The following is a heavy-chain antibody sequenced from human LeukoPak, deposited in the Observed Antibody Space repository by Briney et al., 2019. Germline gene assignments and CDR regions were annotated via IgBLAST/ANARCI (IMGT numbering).Heavy chain of an antibody. J-gene: IGHJ6*03. CDR2: INWSSGHK. V-gene: IGHV3-9*01. D-gene: IGHD6-6*01. Sequence: PGGSLRLSCAASGFTFGDYGMHWVRQAPGKGLKWVSSINWSSGHKAYAASVEGRFTISRDNTKNFLYLQMSSLRPDDTAFYYCAKDAGVGSSSLSYYWYIDFWGKGTTVIVSS. CDR3: AKDAGVGSSSLSYYWYIDF. CDR1: GFTFGDYG.